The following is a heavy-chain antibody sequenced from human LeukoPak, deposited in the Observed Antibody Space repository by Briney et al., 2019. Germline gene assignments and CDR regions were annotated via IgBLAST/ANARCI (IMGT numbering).Heavy chain of an antibody. V-gene: IGHV3-23*01. J-gene: IGHJ4*02. CDR3: AKAGMTTVVTFY. CDR2: ISGSGGST. D-gene: IGHD4-23*01. CDR1: GFTFSHYA. Sequence: GGSLRLSCVASGFTFSHYAVTWVRQAPGKGLEWVSAISGSGGSTYYADSVKGRFTISRDNSKNTLYLQMNSLRAEDTAVYYCAKAGMTTVVTFYWGQGTLVTVSS.